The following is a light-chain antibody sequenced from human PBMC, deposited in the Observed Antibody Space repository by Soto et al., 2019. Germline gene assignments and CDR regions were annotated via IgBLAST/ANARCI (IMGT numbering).Light chain of an antibody. V-gene: IGLV2-14*03. CDR3: SSYGLSINPGICAVI. J-gene: IGLJ2*01. Sequence: QSALTQPASVSGSPGQSITISCTGTNSDVGGYNYVSWYQHHPGKSPKLMIFDVSNRPSGVSNRFSGSQSVNTASMTISGLHAEDAGYYYCSSYGLSINPGICAVIFVGGTKLTVL. CDR2: DVS. CDR1: NSDVGGYNY.